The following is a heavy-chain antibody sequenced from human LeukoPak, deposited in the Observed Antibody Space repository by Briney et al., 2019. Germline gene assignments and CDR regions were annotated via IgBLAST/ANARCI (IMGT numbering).Heavy chain of an antibody. Sequence: GGSLRLSCAASGFTFSSYSMNWVRQAPGKGLEWVSSIRSSSSYIYYADSVKGRFTISRDNAKNSLYLQMNSLRAEDTAVYYCAKGVRYFDWLLDSCGQGTLVTVSS. V-gene: IGHV3-21*04. J-gene: IGHJ5*01. CDR3: AKGVRYFDWLLDS. CDR1: GFTFSSYS. D-gene: IGHD3-9*01. CDR2: IRSSSSYI.